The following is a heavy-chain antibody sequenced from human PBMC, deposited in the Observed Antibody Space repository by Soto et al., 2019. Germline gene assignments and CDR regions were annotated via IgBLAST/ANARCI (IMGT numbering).Heavy chain of an antibody. D-gene: IGHD5-12*01. CDR1: GFTVSSNY. V-gene: IGHV3-53*01. CDR2: IYSGGST. J-gene: IGHJ6*02. CDR3: ARGASGSYYYYYYGMDV. Sequence: GGSLRLSCAASGFTVSSNYMSWFRQAPGKGLEWVSVIYSGGSTYYADSVKGRFTISRDNSKNTLYLQMNSLRAEDTAVYYCARGASGSYYYYYYGMDVWGQGTTVTVSS.